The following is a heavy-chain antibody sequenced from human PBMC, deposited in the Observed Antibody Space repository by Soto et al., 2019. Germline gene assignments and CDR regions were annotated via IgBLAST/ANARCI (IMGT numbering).Heavy chain of an antibody. D-gene: IGHD7-27*01. V-gene: IGHV4-30-4*08. J-gene: IGHJ5*01. Sequence: SETLSLTCTVSGGSISSGGYYWSWIRQHPGKGLEWIGYILYSGNTFYNPSLRSRVAISVDTSKSQFSLNVTSVTAADTAVYFCARGRYCLTGRCFPNWFDSWGQGALVTVSS. CDR1: GGSISSGGYY. CDR3: ARGRYCLTGRCFPNWFDS. CDR2: ILYSGNT.